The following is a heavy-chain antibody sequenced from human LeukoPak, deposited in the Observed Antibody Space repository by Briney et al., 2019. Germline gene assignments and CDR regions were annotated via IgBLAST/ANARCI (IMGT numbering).Heavy chain of an antibody. V-gene: IGHV1-46*03. CDR2: INPSVGGT. Sequence: ASVKVSCTAFGYGFTSYYIHWVRQAPGQGLEWMGIINPSVGGTTYARKFQGRVTMTRDTSTSTVYMELSSLRSEDTAVYYCARHGSGRYYPAEGRVDYWGQGTLVTVSS. J-gene: IGHJ4*02. D-gene: IGHD3-10*01. CDR3: ARHGSGRYYPAEGRVDY. CDR1: GYGFTSYY.